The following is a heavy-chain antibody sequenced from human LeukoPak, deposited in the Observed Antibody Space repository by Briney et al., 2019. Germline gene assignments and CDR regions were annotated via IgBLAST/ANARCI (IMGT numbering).Heavy chain of an antibody. J-gene: IGHJ4*02. CDR2: IYYSGST. D-gene: IGHD6-6*01. V-gene: IGHV4-38-2*02. CDR3: ARRRGSSADFDY. CDR1: GYSISSGYY. Sequence: SETLSLTCTVSGYSISSGYYWGWIRQPPGKGLEWIGSIYYSGSTYYNPSLKSRVTISVDTSKNQFSLKLSSVTAADTAVYYCARRRGSSADFDYWGQGTLVTVSS.